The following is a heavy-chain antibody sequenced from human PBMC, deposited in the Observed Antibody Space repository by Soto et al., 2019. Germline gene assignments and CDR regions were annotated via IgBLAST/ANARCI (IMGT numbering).Heavy chain of an antibody. Sequence: PSETLSLTCTVSGGSISGYYWSWIRQPPGKWLEWIGEINHSGSTNYNPSLKSRVTISVDTSKNQFSLKLSSVTAADTAVYYCASRLRLWLGESTNWLDPWGQGTLVTVSS. V-gene: IGHV4-34*01. D-gene: IGHD3-10*01. CDR1: GGSISGYY. J-gene: IGHJ5*02. CDR3: ASRLRLWLGESTNWLDP. CDR2: INHSGST.